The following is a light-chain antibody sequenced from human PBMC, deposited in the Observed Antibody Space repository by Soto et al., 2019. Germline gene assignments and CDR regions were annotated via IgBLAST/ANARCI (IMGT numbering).Light chain of an antibody. CDR3: QSYNSSNQV. V-gene: IGLV6-57*02. Sequence: NFMLTQPHSVSESPGKTVTISYTGSSGSIATNSVQWCQQRPGSVPTTVTYEDNQRPSGVPDRFSGSIDNSSNSASLTISGLKTEDEADYYCQSYNSSNQVFGGGTKVTVL. CDR2: EDN. J-gene: IGLJ3*02. CDR1: SGSIATNS.